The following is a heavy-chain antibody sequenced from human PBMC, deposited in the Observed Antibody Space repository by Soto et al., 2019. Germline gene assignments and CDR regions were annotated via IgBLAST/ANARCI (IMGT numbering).Heavy chain of an antibody. Sequence: SETLSLTCTVSGDSISSGGYYWSWIRQHPGKGLRWIGYIYYSGSTYYNPSLKSRVTISVDTSKNQFSLKLSSVTAADTAVYYCARHWGRGAAGTCYNWGQETRFTFSS. D-gene: IGHD6-13*01. CDR1: GDSISSGGYY. CDR2: IYYSGST. V-gene: IGHV4-39*01. CDR3: ARHWGRGAAGTCYN. J-gene: IGHJ4*02.